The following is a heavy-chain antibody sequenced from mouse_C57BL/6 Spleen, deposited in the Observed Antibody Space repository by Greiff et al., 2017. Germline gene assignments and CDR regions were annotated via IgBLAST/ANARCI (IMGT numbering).Heavy chain of an antibody. J-gene: IGHJ2*01. CDR2: INPNNGGT. V-gene: IGHV1-26*01. Sequence: VQLQQSGPELVKPGASVKISCKASGYTFTDYYMNWVKQSHGTSLAWIGDINPNNGGTSYNQKFMGKATLTVDKSSSPAYMELRSLTSEDSAVXCCASAFSFDYGGKGTTLTVSS. CDR1: GYTFTDYY. CDR3: ASAFSFDY.